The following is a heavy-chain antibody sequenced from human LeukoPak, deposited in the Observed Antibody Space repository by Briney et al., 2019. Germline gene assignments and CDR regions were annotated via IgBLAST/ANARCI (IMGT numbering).Heavy chain of an antibody. CDR1: GFTFSSYE. J-gene: IGHJ5*02. D-gene: IGHD6-13*01. Sequence: GGSLRLSCAASGFTFSSYEMNWVRQAPGKGLEWVSYISSSGSTIYYADSVKGRFTISRDNAKNSLYLQMNSLRAEDTAVYYCARDRGPAAGFNWFDPWGQGTLVTVSS. V-gene: IGHV3-48*03. CDR3: ARDRGPAAGFNWFDP. CDR2: ISSSGSTI.